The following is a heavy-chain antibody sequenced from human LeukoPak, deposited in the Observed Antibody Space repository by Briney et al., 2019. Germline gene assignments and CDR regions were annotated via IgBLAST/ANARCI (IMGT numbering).Heavy chain of an antibody. J-gene: IGHJ4*02. CDR2: MNPNSGNT. CDR1: GYTFTSYD. Sequence: ASVKVSCKASGYTFTSYDINWVRQATGQGLEWMGWMNPNSGNTGYAQKFQGRVTMTRNTSISTAYMELSRLRSDDTAVYYCARARYCSGGSCYTYFDYWGQGTLVTVSS. D-gene: IGHD2-15*01. CDR3: ARARYCSGGSCYTYFDY. V-gene: IGHV1-8*01.